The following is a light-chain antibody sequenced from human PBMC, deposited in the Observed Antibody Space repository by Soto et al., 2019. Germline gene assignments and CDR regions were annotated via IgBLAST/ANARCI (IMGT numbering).Light chain of an antibody. J-gene: IGKJ1*01. Sequence: DIQMTQSPSSLSASVGDRVTISCRASQSISTYLNWYQQKPGTAPRLLIYRASSVKSGVPPRFSGSGSGRDFTLTISSLRPEDSATYFCQEIYSSPPWTFGQGTKV. CDR1: QSISTY. CDR3: QEIYSSPPWT. CDR2: RAS. V-gene: IGKV1-39*01.